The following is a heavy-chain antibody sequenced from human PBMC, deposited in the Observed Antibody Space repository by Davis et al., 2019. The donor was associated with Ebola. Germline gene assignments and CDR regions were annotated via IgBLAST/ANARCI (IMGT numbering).Heavy chain of an antibody. CDR2: INHSGST. Sequence: SETLSLTCAVYGGSFSGYYWSWIRQPPGKGLEWIGEINHSGSTNYNPSLKSRVTISVDTSKNQFSLKLSSVTAADTAVYYCARGHGAQWRHWGQGTLVTVSS. D-gene: IGHD6-19*01. J-gene: IGHJ4*02. CDR1: GGSFSGYY. V-gene: IGHV4-34*01. CDR3: ARGHGAQWRH.